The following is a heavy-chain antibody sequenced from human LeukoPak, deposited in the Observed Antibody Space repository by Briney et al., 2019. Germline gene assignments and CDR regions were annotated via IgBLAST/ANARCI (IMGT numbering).Heavy chain of an antibody. J-gene: IGHJ5*02. Sequence: SETLSLTCAVYSGSFSGYYWSWIRQPPGKGLEWIGEINHSGSTNYKPSLKSRVTISVDTSKNQFSLKLRSVTAADTAVYYCARGPGSSSWYAYPAGGWFGPWGQGTLVTFSS. D-gene: IGHD6-13*01. CDR3: ARGPGSSSWYAYPAGGWFGP. CDR1: SGSFSGYY. V-gene: IGHV4-34*01. CDR2: INHSGST.